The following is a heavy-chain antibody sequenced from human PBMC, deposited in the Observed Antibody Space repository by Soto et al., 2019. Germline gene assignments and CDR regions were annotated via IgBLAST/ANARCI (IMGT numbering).Heavy chain of an antibody. CDR2: INAGNGNT. J-gene: IGHJ6*02. Sequence: ASVKFSCKASGYTFTCYSIHSLRQAPEQRQQSSAWINAGNGNTKYSEKFQGRVTTTRDTSASTAYLQLSSLRSEDTAVYYCARDPHDSSAYYHHYYYGMDVWGQGITVTVS. D-gene: IGHD3-22*01. CDR1: GYTFTCYS. CDR3: ARDPHDSSAYYHHYYYGMDV. V-gene: IGHV1-3*01.